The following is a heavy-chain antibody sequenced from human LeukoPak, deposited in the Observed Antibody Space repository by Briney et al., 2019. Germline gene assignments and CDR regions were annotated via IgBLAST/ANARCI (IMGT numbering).Heavy chain of an antibody. CDR1: GGSISSYY. CDR2: FYTSGST. D-gene: IGHD3-10*01. CDR3: ATSEAVYGSGSYPTNYYYMDV. Sequence: SETLSLTCTVSGGSISSYYWSWIRQPPGKGLEWIGYFYTSGSTNYNPSLKSRVTISVDTSKNQFSLKLSSVTAADTAVYYCATSEAVYGSGSYPTNYYYMDVWGKGTTVTVSS. V-gene: IGHV4-4*09. J-gene: IGHJ6*03.